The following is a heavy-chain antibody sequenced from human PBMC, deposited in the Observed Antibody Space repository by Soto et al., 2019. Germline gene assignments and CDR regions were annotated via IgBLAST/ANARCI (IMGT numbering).Heavy chain of an antibody. D-gene: IGHD5-18*01. J-gene: IGHJ4*02. V-gene: IGHV4-30-4*01. CDR1: GGSVSSGGDY. CDR2: ISGSGST. CDR3: ATESGSTYGYFDY. Sequence: PSETLSLTCTVSGGSVSSGGDYWRWIRQSPGKGLEWIGYISGSGSTGYNPSLKNRLTMSVDRSKNQFTLRLTSVTAADTAVYFCATESGSTYGYFDYWGQGTQVTVSS.